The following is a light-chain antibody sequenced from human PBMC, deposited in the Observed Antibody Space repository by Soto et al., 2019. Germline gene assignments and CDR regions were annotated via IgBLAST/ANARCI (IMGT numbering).Light chain of an antibody. CDR1: SSDVGGYDY. CDR3: KSYAGSNTYV. V-gene: IGLV2-8*01. J-gene: IGLJ1*01. CDR2: EVT. Sequence: QSVLTQPPSASGSPGQSVTISCTGTSSDVGGYDYVSWYQQHPGKAPKLMIYEVTIRPSGVSDRFSGSKSGNTASLTVSGLQAADEADYFCKSYAGSNTYVFGSGTKVTVL.